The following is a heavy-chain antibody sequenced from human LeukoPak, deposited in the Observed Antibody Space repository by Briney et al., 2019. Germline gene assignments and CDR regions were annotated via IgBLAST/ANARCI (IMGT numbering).Heavy chain of an antibody. CDR2: ISGSGGSP. CDR3: AKDSYGSSSIPYFFDY. J-gene: IGHJ4*02. D-gene: IGHD2-2*01. CDR1: GFTFSSCA. Sequence: GGSLRLSCAASGFTFSSCAMNWVRQAPGKGLEWVSGISGSGGSPYYADSVRGRFTISRDNSKNTLYLQMNSLRAEDTAVYYCAKDSYGSSSIPYFFDYWGQGTLVTVSS. V-gene: IGHV3-23*01.